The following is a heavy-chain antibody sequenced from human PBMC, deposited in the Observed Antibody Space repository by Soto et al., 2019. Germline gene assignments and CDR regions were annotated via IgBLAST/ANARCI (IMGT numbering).Heavy chain of an antibody. CDR1: GFTFSSYG. V-gene: IGHV3-30*18. CDR3: AKGGYDILTELDY. J-gene: IGHJ4*02. D-gene: IGHD3-9*01. CDR2: ISYDGSNK. Sequence: PGGSLRLSCAASGFTFSSYGMHWVRQAPGKGLEWVAVISYDGSNKYYADSVKGRFTISRDNSKNTLYLQMNSLRAEDTAVYYCAKGGYDILTELDYWGKGTLVTVSS.